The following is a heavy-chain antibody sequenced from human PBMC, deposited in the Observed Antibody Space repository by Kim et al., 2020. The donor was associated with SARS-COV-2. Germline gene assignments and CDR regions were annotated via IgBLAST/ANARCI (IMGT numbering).Heavy chain of an antibody. Sequence: SADSVKGRFTISRDKSKNTLCLQMNSLRAEDTAVYYCAKGVTPSGSFDYWGQGTLVTVSS. J-gene: IGHJ4*02. D-gene: IGHD4-4*01. V-gene: IGHV3-23*01. CDR3: AKGVTPSGSFDY.